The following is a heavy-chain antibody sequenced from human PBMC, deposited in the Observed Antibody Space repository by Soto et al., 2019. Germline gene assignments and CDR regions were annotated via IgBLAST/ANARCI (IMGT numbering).Heavy chain of an antibody. V-gene: IGHV3-9*01. D-gene: IGHD2-15*01. J-gene: IGHJ4*02. CDR1: GFTFDDYA. Sequence: EVQLVESGGGLVQPGRSLRLSCAASGFTFDDYAMHWVRQAPGKGLEWVSGISWNSGSIGYADSVKGRFTISRDNDKNSLYLQMNSLIAEDTALYYCAKDIGYCSGGSCYTFDYWGQGTLFTVSS. CDR2: ISWNSGSI. CDR3: AKDIGYCSGGSCYTFDY.